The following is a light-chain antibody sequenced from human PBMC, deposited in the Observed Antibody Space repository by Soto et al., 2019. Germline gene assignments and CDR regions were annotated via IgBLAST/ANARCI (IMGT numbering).Light chain of an antibody. CDR2: SDD. J-gene: IGLJ1*01. CDR3: ASWDDSLNGLYV. CDR1: SSNIGRNT. Sequence: VLTQPPSASGTPGQRVTISCSGSSSNIGRNTVNWYQQLPGTAPKLLIFSDDQRPSGVPDRFSGSKSGTSASLAISGLQSEDEADYYCASWDDSLNGLYVFGTGTKVTVL. V-gene: IGLV1-44*01.